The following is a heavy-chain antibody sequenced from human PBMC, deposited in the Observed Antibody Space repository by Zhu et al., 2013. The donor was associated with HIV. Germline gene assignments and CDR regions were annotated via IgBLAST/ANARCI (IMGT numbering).Heavy chain of an antibody. CDR3: AAVTYYYDSSGYYVQDAFDI. V-gene: IGHV1-2*02. Sequence: QVQLVQSGAEVKKPGASVKVSCKASGYTFTGYYMHWVRQAPGQGLEWMGLINPNSGGTTYAQKFQERVTITRDMSTSTAYMELSSLRSEDTAVYYCAAVTYYYDSSGYYVQDAFDIWGQGDKSVTVSS. D-gene: IGHD3-22*01. CDR1: GYTFTGYY. J-gene: IGHJ3*02. CDR2: INPNSGGT.